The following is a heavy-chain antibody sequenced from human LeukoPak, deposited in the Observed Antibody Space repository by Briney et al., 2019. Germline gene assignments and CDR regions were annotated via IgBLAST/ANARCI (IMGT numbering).Heavy chain of an antibody. CDR1: GFTFNDCS. CDR3: ARDPRYDILTGYNHFDS. J-gene: IGHJ4*02. D-gene: IGHD3-9*01. Sequence: GGSLRLSCAASGFTFNDCSMHWVRQVPGKGLEWVSGISWNSGSIGYADSVKGRFTISRDNAKNSLHLQMNSLRPEDTALYYCARDPRYDILTGYNHFDSWGQGTLVTVSS. CDR2: ISWNSGSI. V-gene: IGHV3-9*01.